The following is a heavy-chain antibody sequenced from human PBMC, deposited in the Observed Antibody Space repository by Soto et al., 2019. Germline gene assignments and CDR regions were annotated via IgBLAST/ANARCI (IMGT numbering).Heavy chain of an antibody. CDR3: VRDDDNDDNGLEY. CDR1: GFTFRNYG. J-gene: IGHJ4*02. CDR2: IPDDGSYQ. V-gene: IGHV3-33*01. D-gene: IGHD1-1*01. Sequence: GGSLRLSCAVSGFTFRNYGMHWVRQAPGKGLEWVAVIPDDGSYQYYADSVKGRFTISRDNSKNTLYLQMNSLRAEDTAVYYCVRDDDNDDNGLEYWGQGTLGTVSS.